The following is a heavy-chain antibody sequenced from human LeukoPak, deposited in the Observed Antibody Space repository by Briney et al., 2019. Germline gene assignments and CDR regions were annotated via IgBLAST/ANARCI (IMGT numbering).Heavy chain of an antibody. D-gene: IGHD3-22*01. J-gene: IGHJ4*02. V-gene: IGHV3-48*01. CDR1: GVTFSSYS. CDR2: ISSSSSTI. Sequence: PGGSLRLSCAASGVTFSSYSMNWVRQAPGKGLEWVSYISSSSSTIYYADSVKGRCTISRDNAKKSLYLQMNSLRAEDTAVYYCARARYYYDSSGYYYWGQGTLVTVSS. CDR3: ARARYYYDSSGYYY.